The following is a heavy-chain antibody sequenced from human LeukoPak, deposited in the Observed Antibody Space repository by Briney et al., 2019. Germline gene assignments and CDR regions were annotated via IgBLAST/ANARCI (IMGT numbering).Heavy chain of an antibody. V-gene: IGHV3-72*01. Sequence: GGSLRLSCAASGFTLSDHYMDWVRQAPGKGLEWVGRTRNKANGYTTDYAASVKGRFTISRDDSTNSLYLQMNSLKTEDTAVYFCARDIYASFDSWGQGTLVTVSS. CDR1: GFTLSDHY. CDR2: TRNKANGYTT. J-gene: IGHJ4*02. D-gene: IGHD2/OR15-2a*01. CDR3: ARDIYASFDS.